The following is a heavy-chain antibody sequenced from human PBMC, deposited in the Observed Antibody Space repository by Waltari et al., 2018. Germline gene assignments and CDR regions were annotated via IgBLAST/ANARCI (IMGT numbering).Heavy chain of an antibody. CDR2: IKWDGSAT. J-gene: IGHJ6*02. V-gene: IGHV3-7*03. CDR3: ARGSAGYVRVWDL. D-gene: IGHD2-2*01. CDR1: EFHFPGPW. Sequence: EAQLMESGGGLVQPGGSLKLPCAASEFHFPGPWMTWVRRAPGKGLEWVANIKWDGSATWYAESLSGRFIISRDNARSSLFLQINSPSAEDTAIYYCARGSAGYVRVWDLWGQGTSVTVSS.